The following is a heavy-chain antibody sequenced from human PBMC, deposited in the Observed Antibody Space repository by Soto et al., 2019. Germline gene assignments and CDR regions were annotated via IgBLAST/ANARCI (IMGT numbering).Heavy chain of an antibody. Sequence: PGESLKISCKGSGYSFTSYWIGWVRQMPGKGLEWMGIIYPGDSDTRYSPSFQGQVTISADKSISTAYLQWSSLKASDTAMYYCARKNQQLGPTGWFDPWGQGTLVTVSS. J-gene: IGHJ5*02. CDR1: GYSFTSYW. V-gene: IGHV5-51*01. D-gene: IGHD6-13*01. CDR2: IYPGDSDT. CDR3: ARKNQQLGPTGWFDP.